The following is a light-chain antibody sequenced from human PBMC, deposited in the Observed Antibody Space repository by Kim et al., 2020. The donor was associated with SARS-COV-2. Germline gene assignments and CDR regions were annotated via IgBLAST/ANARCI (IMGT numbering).Light chain of an antibody. CDR3: QQANTLPPT. V-gene: IGKV1-12*01. Sequence: ASVRDRVTISCRARRRVGTYLIWYQQGPGKVPKLLIHDASHLQGGVPSRFSGSGSRTDFTLTINGLQPEDSAVYYCQQANTLPPTFGGGTKVDIK. CDR2: DAS. CDR1: RRVGTY. J-gene: IGKJ4*01.